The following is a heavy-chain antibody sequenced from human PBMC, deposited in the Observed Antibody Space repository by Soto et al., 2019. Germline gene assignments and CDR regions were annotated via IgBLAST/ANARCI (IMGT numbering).Heavy chain of an antibody. Sequence: GGSLRLSCAASGFTFDDYAMHWVRQAPGKGLEWVSGISWNSGSIGYADSVKGRFTISRDNAKNSLYLQMNSLRAEDTALYYCAKLGYCSGGSLPRDYYYMDVWGKGTTVTVSS. J-gene: IGHJ6*03. CDR3: AKLGYCSGGSLPRDYYYMDV. CDR1: GFTFDDYA. CDR2: ISWNSGSI. V-gene: IGHV3-9*01. D-gene: IGHD2-15*01.